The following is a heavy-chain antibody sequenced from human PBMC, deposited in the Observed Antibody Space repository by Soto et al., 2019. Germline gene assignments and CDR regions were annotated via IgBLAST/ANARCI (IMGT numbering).Heavy chain of an antibody. D-gene: IGHD2-21*01. V-gene: IGHV5-51*01. J-gene: IGHJ4*02. Sequence: EXLKICCKSSGYXFTRHLVGWVRHMPGKGLELIGIIHPGDSDTRYSPSFQGNVTISAYKSIITAYLQLSRMKASDTAMYYCARHLDWREFDYWGQGTLVPVSS. CDR1: GYXFTRHL. CDR3: ARHLDWREFDY. CDR2: IHPGDSDT.